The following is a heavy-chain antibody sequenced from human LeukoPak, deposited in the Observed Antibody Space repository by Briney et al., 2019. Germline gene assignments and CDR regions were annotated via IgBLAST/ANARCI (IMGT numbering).Heavy chain of an antibody. J-gene: IGHJ4*02. CDR3: ARDIITMVRGVLY. CDR2: ISSSGSTI. D-gene: IGHD3-10*01. Sequence: GGSLRLSCAASGFTFSDYYMSWIRQAPGKGLEWASYISSSGSTIYYADSVKGRFTISRDNAKNSLYLQMNCLRAEDTAVYYCARDIITMVRGVLYWGQGTLVTVSS. CDR1: GFTFSDYY. V-gene: IGHV3-11*01.